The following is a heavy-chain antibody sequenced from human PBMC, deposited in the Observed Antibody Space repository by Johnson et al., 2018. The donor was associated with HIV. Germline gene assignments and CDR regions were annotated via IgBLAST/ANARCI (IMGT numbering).Heavy chain of an antibody. J-gene: IGHJ3*02. CDR1: GFKLYEYD. CDR3: ARAQAGIAAHEGNEPNSDAFDI. CDR2: INWSGGGR. D-gene: IGHD6-6*01. Sequence: VQLVESGGDVVRPGGSLRISCVASGFKLYEYDVSWVRQVPGKGLEWVSGINWSGGGRTYADSVKGRFTVSSYKAKNSLYLQMNSLRAEDTAVHYCARAQAGIAAHEGNEPNSDAFDIWGQGTMVTVSS. V-gene: IGHV3-20*04.